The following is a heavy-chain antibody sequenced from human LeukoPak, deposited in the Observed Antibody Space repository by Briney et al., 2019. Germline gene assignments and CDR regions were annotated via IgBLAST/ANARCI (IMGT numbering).Heavy chain of an antibody. CDR3: AREHYGDYSISYDY. CDR2: ISAYNGNT. D-gene: IGHD4-17*01. V-gene: IGHV1-18*01. Sequence: AASVKVSCKASGYTLTSYGISWVRQAPGQGLEWMGWISAYNGNTDYAQKLQGRVTMTTDTSTSTAYMELRSLRSDDTAVYYCAREHYGDYSISYDYWGQGTLVTVSS. J-gene: IGHJ4*02. CDR1: GYTLTSYG.